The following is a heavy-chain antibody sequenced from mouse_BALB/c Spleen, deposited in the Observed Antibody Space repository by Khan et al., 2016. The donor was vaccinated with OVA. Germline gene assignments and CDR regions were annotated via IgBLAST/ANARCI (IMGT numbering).Heavy chain of an antibody. CDR2: ISSGSSTI. CDR3: ARDSNFDY. J-gene: IGHJ2*01. Sequence: VELVESGGGLVQPGRSRTLSCAASGFSFSRFGMHWVRQAPEKGLEWVAYISSGSSTIYYADIVKGRFTISRDNPKNTLFLQMTRLTSEDTAMYYCARDSNFDYWGQGTTLTVSS. CDR1: GFSFSRFG. V-gene: IGHV5-17*02.